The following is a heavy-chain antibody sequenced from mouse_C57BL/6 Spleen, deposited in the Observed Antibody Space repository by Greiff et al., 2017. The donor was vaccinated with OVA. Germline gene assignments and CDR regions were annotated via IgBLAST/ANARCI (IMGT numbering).Heavy chain of an antibody. Sequence: VQLQQSGAELVRPGTSVKVSCKASGYAFTNYLIEWVKQRPGQGLEWIGVINPGSGGTNYNEKFKGKATLTADKSSSTAYMQLSSLTSEDSAVYFCARSGVTGWDYWGQGTTLTVSS. CDR1: GYAFTNYL. CDR3: ARSGVTGWDY. D-gene: IGHD4-1*01. V-gene: IGHV1-54*01. J-gene: IGHJ2*01. CDR2: INPGSGGT.